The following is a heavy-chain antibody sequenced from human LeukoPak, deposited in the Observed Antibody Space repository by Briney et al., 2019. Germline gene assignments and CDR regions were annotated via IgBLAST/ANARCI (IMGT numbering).Heavy chain of an antibody. CDR2: INHSGST. D-gene: IGHD3-10*01. CDR3: ARHKVWFGELYFDY. J-gene: IGHJ4*02. CDR1: GGSFSGYY. V-gene: IGHV4-34*01. Sequence: SETLSLTCAVYGGSFSGYYWSWIRQPPGKGLEWIGEINHSGSTNYNPSLKSRVTISVDTSKNQFSLKLSSVTAADTAVYYCARHKVWFGELYFDYWGQGTLVTVSS.